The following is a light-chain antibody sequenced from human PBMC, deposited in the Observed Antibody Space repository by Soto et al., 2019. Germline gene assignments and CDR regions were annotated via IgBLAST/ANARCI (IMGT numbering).Light chain of an antibody. J-gene: IGKJ1*01. CDR1: QSISWW. V-gene: IGKV1-5*03. Sequence: DIQMTQSPSTLSASVGDSVTITCRASQSISWWLAWFQQKPGEAPKLLITEAANLEGGVPSRFSGSGYGAEFTLTISSLQPEDFATYTCQQYHTSPWTFGQGTKVDIK. CDR2: EAA. CDR3: QQYHTSPWT.